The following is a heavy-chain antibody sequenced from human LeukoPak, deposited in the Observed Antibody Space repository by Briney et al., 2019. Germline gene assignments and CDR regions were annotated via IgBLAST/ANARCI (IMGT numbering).Heavy chain of an antibody. CDR1: TDSFSSHY. CDR2: ISYIGST. Sequence: SETLSLTCAVSTDSFSSHYWTWIRQPPGKGLEWIGYISYIGSTNYNPSLKSRVTISIDTSKNQFSLKLSSVTAADTAVYYCARDLVTVTKGFDTWGQGTMVSVSS. V-gene: IGHV4-59*11. CDR3: ARDLVTVTKGFDT. D-gene: IGHD4-17*01. J-gene: IGHJ3*02.